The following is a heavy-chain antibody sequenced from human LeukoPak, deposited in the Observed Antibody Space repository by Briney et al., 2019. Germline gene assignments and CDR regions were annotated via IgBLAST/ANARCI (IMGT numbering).Heavy chain of an antibody. Sequence: GASVKVSCKASGYTFTSYYMLWVRQAPGQGLEWMGIINPSGGSTSYAQKFQGRVTMTRDMSTSTVYMELSSLRSEDTAVYYCARETTYYDILTGYYYFDYWGQGTLVTVSS. J-gene: IGHJ4*02. D-gene: IGHD3-9*01. CDR2: INPSGGST. V-gene: IGHV1-46*01. CDR1: GYTFTSYY. CDR3: ARETTYYDILTGYYYFDY.